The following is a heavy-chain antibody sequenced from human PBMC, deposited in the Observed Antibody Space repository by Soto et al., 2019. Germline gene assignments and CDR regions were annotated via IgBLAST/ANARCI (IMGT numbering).Heavy chain of an antibody. J-gene: IGHJ6*02. CDR2: IYHSGST. V-gene: IGHV4-4*02. D-gene: IGHD2-2*01. CDR1: GGSISSNKW. Sequence: QVQLQESGPGLVKPSETLSLTCAVYGGSISSNKWWSWVRQPPGKGLEWIGEIYHSGSTNYNPSLKSRVTISLDKSENQFSLKLTSVTAADSAVYYCARDDHIVVVPTSLGAMDVWGQGTTVTVSS. CDR3: ARDDHIVVVPTSLGAMDV.